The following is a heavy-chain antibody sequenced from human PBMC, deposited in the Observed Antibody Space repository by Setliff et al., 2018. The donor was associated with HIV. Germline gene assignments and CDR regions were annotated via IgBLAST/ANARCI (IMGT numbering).Heavy chain of an antibody. V-gene: IGHV4-39*07. CDR3: ARELYKKTYGMDV. D-gene: IGHD1-1*01. CDR1: GGSISTSSYY. J-gene: IGHJ6*02. CDR2: IYYSGNT. Sequence: SETLSLTCTVSGGSISTSSYYWGWIRQPPGQGLEWIGSIYYSGNTYYNPSLKSRVTISVDTSKNQFSLKLSSVTAADTAVYYCARELYKKTYGMDVWGQGTTVTVSS.